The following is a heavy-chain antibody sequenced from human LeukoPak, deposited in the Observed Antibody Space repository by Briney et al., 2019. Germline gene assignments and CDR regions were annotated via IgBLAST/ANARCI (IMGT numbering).Heavy chain of an antibody. D-gene: IGHD2-15*01. CDR2: ISGSGGST. V-gene: IGHV3-23*01. CDR1: GFTFSSHA. J-gene: IGHJ4*02. CDR3: AKDDMPRYCSGGSCYSGGPLIFDY. Sequence: GGSLRLSCAASGFTFSSHAMSWVRQAPGKGLEWVSAISGSGGSTYYADSVKGRFTISRDNSKNTLYLQMNSLRAEDTAVYYCAKDDMPRYCSGGSCYSGGPLIFDYWGQGTLVTVSS.